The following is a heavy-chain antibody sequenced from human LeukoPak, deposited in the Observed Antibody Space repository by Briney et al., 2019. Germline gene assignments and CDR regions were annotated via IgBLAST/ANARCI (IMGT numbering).Heavy chain of an antibody. CDR2: IASDGSST. Sequence: GGSLRLSCAASGFTFSSYWMNWVRQAPGKGLVWVSRIASDGSSTTYADSVKGQFSISRDNAKNTLYLQMNSLRVEDTAVYYCARGRPHGNDYWGQGTLVTVSS. J-gene: IGHJ4*02. CDR1: GFTFSSYW. V-gene: IGHV3-74*01. CDR3: ARGRPHGNDY. D-gene: IGHD4-23*01.